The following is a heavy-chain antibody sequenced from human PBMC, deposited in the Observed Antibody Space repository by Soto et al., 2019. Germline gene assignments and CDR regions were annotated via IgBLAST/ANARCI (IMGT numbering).Heavy chain of an antibody. CDR1: GGSISSGGYY. CDR2: IYYSGST. D-gene: IGHD3-22*01. CDR3: ARGAFDSSGYYDAFDI. V-gene: IGHV4-31*03. J-gene: IGHJ3*02. Sequence: QVQLQESGPGLVKPSQTLSLTCTVSGGSISSGGYYWSWIRQHPGKGLEWIGYIYYSGSTYYNPSLKSRVTRSVDTSKNQFSLKLSSVTAADTAVYYCARGAFDSSGYYDAFDIWGQGTMVTVSS.